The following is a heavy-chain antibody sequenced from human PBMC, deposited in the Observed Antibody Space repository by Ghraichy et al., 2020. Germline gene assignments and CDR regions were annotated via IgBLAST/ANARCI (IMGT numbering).Heavy chain of an antibody. CDR3: ATVRRQLASVMDV. CDR2: IGAYSGNT. J-gene: IGHJ6*02. D-gene: IGHD6-13*01. V-gene: IGHV1-18*01. CDR1: GYTFSNYG. Sequence: ASVKVSCKASGYTFSNYGINWVRQAPGHGLEWMGWIGAYSGNTNYAQKFQGRVTMTTDTSTTTAYMELRSLRSDDTAVYYCATVRRQLASVMDVWGQGTTVTVSS.